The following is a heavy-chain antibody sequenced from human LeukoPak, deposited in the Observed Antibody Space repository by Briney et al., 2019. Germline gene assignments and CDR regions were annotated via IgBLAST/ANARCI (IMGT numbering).Heavy chain of an antibody. CDR1: GFTFSNYA. D-gene: IGHD2-15*01. J-gene: IGHJ4*02. Sequence: GGSLRLSCAASGFTFSNYAMSWVRQAPGKGLEWVSSISPSGGSTYYTDSVKGRFTISRDNSKNTLYLQMNSLRADDTAVYYCARGVVACPNWGQGTLVTVSS. V-gene: IGHV3-23*01. CDR2: ISPSGGST. CDR3: ARGVVACPN.